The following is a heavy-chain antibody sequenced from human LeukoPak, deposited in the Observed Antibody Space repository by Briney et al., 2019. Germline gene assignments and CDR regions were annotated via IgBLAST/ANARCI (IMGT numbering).Heavy chain of an antibody. J-gene: IGHJ5*02. CDR2: MNPNRGDT. D-gene: IGHD2-2*01. CDR1: GYTFTSYD. V-gene: IGHV1-18*01. Sequence: GASVKVSCKASGYTFTSYDIHWVRQATGQGLEWMGRMNPNRGDTNYAQKLQGRVTMTTDTSTSTAYRELRSLRSDDTAVYYCARVCSSTSCYLNWFDPWGQGTLVTVSS. CDR3: ARVCSSTSCYLNWFDP.